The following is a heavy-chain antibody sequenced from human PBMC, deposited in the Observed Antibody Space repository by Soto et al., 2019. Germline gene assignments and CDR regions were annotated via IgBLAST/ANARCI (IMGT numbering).Heavy chain of an antibody. J-gene: IGHJ3*02. D-gene: IGHD2-2*01. V-gene: IGHV3-9*01. CDR1: GFTFDDYA. CDR3: AKDSGYQLLRNAFDI. Sequence: EVQLVESGGGLVQPGRYLRLSCAASGFTFDDYAMHWVRQAPGKGLEWVSGISWNSGSIGYADSVKGRFTISRDNAKNSLYLQMNSLRAEDTALYYCAKDSGYQLLRNAFDIWGQGTMVTVSS. CDR2: ISWNSGSI.